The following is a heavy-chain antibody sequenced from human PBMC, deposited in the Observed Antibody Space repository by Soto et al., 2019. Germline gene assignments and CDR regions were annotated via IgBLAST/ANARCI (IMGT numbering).Heavy chain of an antibody. D-gene: IGHD1-26*01. V-gene: IGHV3-7*04. CDR3: SGGVGDAF. Sequence: EVHLVESGGGLVQTGGSLRLSCAIFEGTVIRDWMNWVRQAPGKGLEWVAHTNQDGSEKYYVDSVKGRFTISRDNDKKSRYLQMNSLRAEDTAMYYCSGGVGDAFWGQGTLGTVSS. CDR1: EGTVIRDW. J-gene: IGHJ4*02. CDR2: TNQDGSEK.